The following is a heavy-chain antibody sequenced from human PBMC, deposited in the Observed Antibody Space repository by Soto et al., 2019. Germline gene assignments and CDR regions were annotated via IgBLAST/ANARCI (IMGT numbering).Heavy chain of an antibody. V-gene: IGHV4-59*01. CDR1: GTSISSYY. J-gene: IGHJ4*02. CDR3: ARYNSYAIDY. Sequence: SETLSLTCTVSGTSISSYYWSWIRQPPGKGLEWIANIHYSGTTNYNPSLASRVTLSVDTSKNQFSLKMTSVTAADRAMYFCARYNSYAIDYWGRGTLVTVPS. D-gene: IGHD2-8*01. CDR2: IHYSGTT.